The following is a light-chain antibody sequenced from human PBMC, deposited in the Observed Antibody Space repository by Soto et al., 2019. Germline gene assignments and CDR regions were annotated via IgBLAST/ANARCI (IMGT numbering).Light chain of an antibody. CDR3: ASYTSSSTVV. V-gene: IGLV2-14*03. J-gene: IGLJ2*01. Sequence: QSALTQPASVSGSPGQSITISCTGTTTDVGRFNYVSWYQHHPGKAPKLMIYDVSNRPSGLSNRFSGSKSGNTASLTISGLQAEDEADYYCASYTSSSTVVFGGGTKLTVL. CDR1: TTDVGRFNY. CDR2: DVS.